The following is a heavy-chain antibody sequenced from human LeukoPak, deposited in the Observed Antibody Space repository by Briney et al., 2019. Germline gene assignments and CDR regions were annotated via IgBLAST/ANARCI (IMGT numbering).Heavy chain of an antibody. CDR3: ARGPERYFDWPYYYYGMDV. CDR1: GFTFSSYS. Sequence: GGSLRLSCAASGFTFSSYSMNWVRQAPGKGLEWVSYISSSSSTIYYADSVKGRFTISRDNAKNSLYLQMNSLRAEDTAVYYCARGPERYFDWPYYYYGMDVWGQGTTVTVSS. D-gene: IGHD3-9*01. V-gene: IGHV3-48*04. J-gene: IGHJ6*02. CDR2: ISSSSSTI.